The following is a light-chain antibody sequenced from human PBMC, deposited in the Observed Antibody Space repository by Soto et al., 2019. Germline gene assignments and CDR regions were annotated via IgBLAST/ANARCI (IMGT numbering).Light chain of an antibody. CDR1: SSDVGTYTL. Sequence: QSALTQPASVSGSPGQSITISCTGTSSDVGTYTLVSWYQQHPGKAPKLAIYEVNKRPAGVSKRFSGSKSGDTASLTISGLQAEDEADYYCSSYAGAITFYVFGTGTKLTVL. V-gene: IGLV2-23*02. CDR2: EVN. CDR3: SSYAGAITFYV. J-gene: IGLJ1*01.